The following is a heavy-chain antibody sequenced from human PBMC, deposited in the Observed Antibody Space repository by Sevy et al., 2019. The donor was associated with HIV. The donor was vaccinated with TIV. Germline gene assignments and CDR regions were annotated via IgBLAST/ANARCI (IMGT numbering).Heavy chain of an antibody. CDR2: IFSDGSKT. Sequence: GGSLRLSCAASGITFSSYGMHWVRQAPGKGLEWVAVIFSDGSKTYYADSVKGRFTISRDNSKNTLYLQMDSLRVEDTAVYYCARESSRDWFVDYRGQGTLVTVSS. CDR3: ARESSRDWFVDY. CDR1: GITFSSYG. J-gene: IGHJ4*02. V-gene: IGHV3-33*01. D-gene: IGHD3-22*01.